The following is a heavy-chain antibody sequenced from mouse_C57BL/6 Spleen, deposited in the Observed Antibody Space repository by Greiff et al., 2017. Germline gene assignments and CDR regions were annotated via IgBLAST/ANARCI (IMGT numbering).Heavy chain of an antibody. CDR2: INPSNGGT. Sequence: QVHVKQPGTELVKPGASVKLSCKASGYTFTSYWMHWVKQRPGQGLEWIGNINPSNGGTNYNEKFKSKATLTVDKSSSTAYMQLSSLTSEDSAVYDCAREWGYGLYYAMDYWGQGTSVTVSS. D-gene: IGHD1-1*02. CDR3: AREWGYGLYYAMDY. V-gene: IGHV1-53*01. CDR1: GYTFTSYW. J-gene: IGHJ4*01.